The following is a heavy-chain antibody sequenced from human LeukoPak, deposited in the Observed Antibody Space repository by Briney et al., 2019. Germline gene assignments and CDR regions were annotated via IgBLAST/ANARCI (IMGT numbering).Heavy chain of an antibody. CDR3: ARGYCSSTSCYGFDY. CDR2: INHSGST. J-gene: IGHJ4*02. CDR1: GGSFSGYY. V-gene: IGHV4-34*01. D-gene: IGHD2-2*01. Sequence: SETLSHTCAVYGGSFSGYYWSWIRQPPGKGLEWIGEINHSGSTNYNPSLKSRVTISVDTSKNQFSLKLSSVTAADTAVYYCARGYCSSTSCYGFDYWGQGTLVTVSS.